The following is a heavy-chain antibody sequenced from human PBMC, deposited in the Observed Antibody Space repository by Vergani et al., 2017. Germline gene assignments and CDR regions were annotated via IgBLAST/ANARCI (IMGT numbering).Heavy chain of an antibody. CDR2: INHSGGT. Sequence: QVQLQQWGAGLLKPSETLSLTCAVYGGSFSGYYWSWIRQPPGKGLEWIGEINHSGGTNYNPSLKSRVTISVDTSKNQFSLKLSSVTAADTAVYYCARRARYYYDSSGYSYFDYWGQGTLVTVSS. CDR1: GGSFSGYY. V-gene: IGHV4-34*01. D-gene: IGHD3-22*01. J-gene: IGHJ4*02. CDR3: ARRARYYYDSSGYSYFDY.